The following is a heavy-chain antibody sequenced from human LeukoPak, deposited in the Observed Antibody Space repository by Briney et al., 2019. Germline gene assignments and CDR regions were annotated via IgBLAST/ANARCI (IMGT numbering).Heavy chain of an antibody. Sequence: GGSLRLSCAASGFTFSSYAISWVRQAPGKGLEWVSYISSSSSTIYYADSVKGRFTISRDNAKNSLYLQMNSLRAEDTAVYYCARERSTMVRGVIINYFDYWGQGTLVTVSS. CDR3: ARERSTMVRGVIINYFDY. CDR1: GFTFSSYA. J-gene: IGHJ4*02. CDR2: ISSSSSTI. V-gene: IGHV3-48*01. D-gene: IGHD3-10*01.